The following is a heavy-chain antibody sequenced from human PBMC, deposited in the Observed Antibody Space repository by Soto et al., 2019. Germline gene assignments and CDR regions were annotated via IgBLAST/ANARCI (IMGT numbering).Heavy chain of an antibody. V-gene: IGHV1-69*13. Sequence: SVKVSCKASGGTFSSYAISWVRQAPGQGLEWMGGIIPIFGTANYAQKFQGRVTITADESTSTAYMELSSLRSEDTAVYYCARMNWSPRDSYGSVYFDYWGQGTLVTLSS. CDR2: IIPIFGTA. CDR1: GGTFSSYA. J-gene: IGHJ4*02. D-gene: IGHD5-18*01. CDR3: ARMNWSPRDSYGSVYFDY.